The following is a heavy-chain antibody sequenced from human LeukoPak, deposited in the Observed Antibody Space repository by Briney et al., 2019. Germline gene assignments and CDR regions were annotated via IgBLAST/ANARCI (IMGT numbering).Heavy chain of an antibody. V-gene: IGHV4-31*03. D-gene: IGHD3-10*01. J-gene: IGHJ3*02. CDR3: ARGILWFGEQKPDAFDI. Sequence: PSETLSLTCIVSGGSISSGGYYWSWIRQHPGKGLEWIGYVFYSGSTYYNPSLKSRVTISVDTSKNQFSLKLSSVTAADTAVYYCARGILWFGEQKPDAFDIWGQGTMVAVSS. CDR1: GGSISSGGYY. CDR2: VFYSGST.